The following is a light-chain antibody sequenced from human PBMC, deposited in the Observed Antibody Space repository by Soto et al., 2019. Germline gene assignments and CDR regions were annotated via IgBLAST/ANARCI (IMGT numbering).Light chain of an antibody. CDR3: SSYAGTHIV. J-gene: IGLJ1*01. CDR1: SSDVGGYNY. V-gene: IGLV2-8*01. Sequence: QSALTQPPSASGSPGQSVTISCTGTSSDVGGYNYVSWYQQHPGKAPKLMIYGVSSRPSGVPDRFSGSKSGNTASLTVSGLQAEDEADYYCSSYAGTHIVFGTGTKLTVL. CDR2: GVS.